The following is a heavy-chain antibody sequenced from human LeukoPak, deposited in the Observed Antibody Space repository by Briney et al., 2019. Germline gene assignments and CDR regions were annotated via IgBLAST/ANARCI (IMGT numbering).Heavy chain of an antibody. CDR2: ISGSGGST. CDR3: ARDAEYYYDTSDAFDI. V-gene: IGHV3-21*01. CDR1: GFAFSRYW. Sequence: GGSLRLSCAASGFAFSRYWMSWVRQAPGKGLEWVSAISGSGGSTYYADSVKGRFTISRDNAKNSLYLQMNSLRAEDTAVYYCARDAEYYYDTSDAFDIWGQGTMVTVSS. D-gene: IGHD3-22*01. J-gene: IGHJ3*02.